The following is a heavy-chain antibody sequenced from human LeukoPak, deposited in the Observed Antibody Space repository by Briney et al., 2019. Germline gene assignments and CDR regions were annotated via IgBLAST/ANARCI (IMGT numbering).Heavy chain of an antibody. CDR1: GYVFIRHW. V-gene: IGHV5-51*01. Sequence: GESLKISCKTSGYVFIRHWIGWVRQVPGKGLEWMGVIHPEDSYDRYNPAFEGQVTLSVDESTTTAYLQLNSLKASDTAIYYCARQNHYYYYMDVWGRGTTVTVSS. J-gene: IGHJ6*03. CDR3: ARQNHYYYYMDV. CDR2: IHPEDSYD.